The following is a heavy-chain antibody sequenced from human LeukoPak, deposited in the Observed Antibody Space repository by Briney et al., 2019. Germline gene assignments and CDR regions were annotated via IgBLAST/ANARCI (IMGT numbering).Heavy chain of an antibody. CDR1: GFSFRSYA. J-gene: IGHJ4*02. V-gene: IGHV3-30*04. Sequence: PGGSLRLSCAASGFSFRSYAMHWVRQAPGKGLEWVTVIANDGRDKKYADSVRGRFTISRDNSKNTVYLQMDSLRVEDMAVYYCAKDSKITSADYYFDYWGLGTLVIVSS. CDR3: AKDSKITSADYYFDY. CDR2: IANDGRDK. D-gene: IGHD6-13*01.